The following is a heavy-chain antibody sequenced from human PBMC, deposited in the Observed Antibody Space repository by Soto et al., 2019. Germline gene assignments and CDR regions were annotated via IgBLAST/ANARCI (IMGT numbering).Heavy chain of an antibody. CDR3: ARDLWSNYDFWSGYLNWFDP. Sequence: ASVKVSCKASGHTFTSYAMNWVRQAPGQGLEWMGWINTNTGNPTYAQGFTGRFVFSLDTSVSTAYLQICSLKAEDTAVYYCARDLWSNYDFWSGYLNWFDPWGQGTLVTVSS. D-gene: IGHD3-3*01. V-gene: IGHV7-4-1*01. J-gene: IGHJ5*02. CDR1: GHTFTSYA. CDR2: INTNTGNP.